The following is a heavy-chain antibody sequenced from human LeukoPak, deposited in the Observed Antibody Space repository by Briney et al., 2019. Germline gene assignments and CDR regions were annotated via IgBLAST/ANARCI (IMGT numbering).Heavy chain of an antibody. J-gene: IGHJ6*03. V-gene: IGHV3-43D*03. Sequence: SGGSLRLSCAASGVTFDDYAMHWVRQAPGKGLEWVSLISWDGGSTYYADSVKGRFTISRDNSKNSLYLQMNSLRAEDTALYYCPKDGSDPVAAGYMDVWGKGTTVTVSS. CDR1: GVTFDDYA. CDR3: PKDGSDPVAAGYMDV. CDR2: ISWDGGST. D-gene: IGHD6-13*01.